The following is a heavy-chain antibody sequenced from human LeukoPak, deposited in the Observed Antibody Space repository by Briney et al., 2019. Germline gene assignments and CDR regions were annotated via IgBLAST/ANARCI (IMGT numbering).Heavy chain of an antibody. J-gene: IGHJ5*02. CDR2: INPSGGST. CDR3: ARRIAVAGTLWFDP. CDR1: GYTFTSYY. Sequence: ASVKVSCKASGYTFTSYYIYWVQQAPGQGLEWMGVINPSGGSTNYAQKFQGRVTITRDTSTSTVYMELSSLRSEDTAVYYCARRIAVAGTLWFDPWGQGTLVTVSS. D-gene: IGHD6-19*01. V-gene: IGHV1-46*01.